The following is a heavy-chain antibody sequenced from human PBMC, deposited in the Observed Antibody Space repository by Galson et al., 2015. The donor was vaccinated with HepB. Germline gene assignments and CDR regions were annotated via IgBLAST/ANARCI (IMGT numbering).Heavy chain of an antibody. Sequence: SVKVSCKASGYTFTNYYIHWVRQAPGQGLECMGIVDPSGDRTTYAQQFQGRVTMTSDTSTSTVYMDLSSLRSDDTAVYYCARGWCRGSSCYYDYWGQGALVTVSS. CDR3: ARGWCRGSSCYYDY. D-gene: IGHD2-2*01. CDR1: GYTFTNYY. J-gene: IGHJ4*02. CDR2: VDPSGDRT. V-gene: IGHV1-46*01.